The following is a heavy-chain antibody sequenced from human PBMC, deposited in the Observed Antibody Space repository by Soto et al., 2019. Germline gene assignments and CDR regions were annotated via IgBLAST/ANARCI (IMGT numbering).Heavy chain of an antibody. V-gene: IGHV4-61*08. D-gene: IGHD1-7*01. J-gene: IGHJ4*02. CDR3: ARRYGTTFDY. Sequence: SETLSLTCAVSGGSISSGGYYWSWIRQPPGKGLEWIGYIYYSGSTNYNPSLKSRVTISVDTSKNQFSLKLSSVTAADTAVYYCARRYGTTFDYWGQGTLVTVSS. CDR1: GGSISSGGYY. CDR2: IYYSGST.